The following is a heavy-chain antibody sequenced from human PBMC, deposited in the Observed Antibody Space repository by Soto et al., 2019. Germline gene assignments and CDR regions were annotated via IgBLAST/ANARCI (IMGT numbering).Heavy chain of an antibody. CDR3: VKVGVAHCGGDCYSDY. J-gene: IGHJ4*02. Sequence: QVQLVESGGGVVQPGRSLRLSCAASGFTFSTYFMHWVRQAPGKGLEWMATISYDGSNKHYAESVKGRFTISRDNSKNTLYLQMNSPRPEDTAVYYCVKVGVAHCGGDCYSDYWGQGTLVTVSS. CDR2: ISYDGSNK. D-gene: IGHD2-21*02. CDR1: GFTFSTYF. V-gene: IGHV3-30*18.